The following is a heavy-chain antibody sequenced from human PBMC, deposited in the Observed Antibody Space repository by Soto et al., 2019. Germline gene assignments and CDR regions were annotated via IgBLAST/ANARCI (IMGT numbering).Heavy chain of an antibody. V-gene: IGHV4-30-2*01. J-gene: IGHJ4*02. CDR1: GGSIRSGGYS. CDR3: ARVAGTDYFDY. Sequence: QLQLQESGSGLVKPSQTLSLTCAVSGGSIRSGGYSWIWIRQPPGKGLEWIGYIYHSGSTYYNPSIKSRVTISVDRSKNQFSLKLSSVTAADKAVYYCARVAGTDYFDYWGQGTLVTVSS. D-gene: IGHD6-19*01. CDR2: IYHSGST.